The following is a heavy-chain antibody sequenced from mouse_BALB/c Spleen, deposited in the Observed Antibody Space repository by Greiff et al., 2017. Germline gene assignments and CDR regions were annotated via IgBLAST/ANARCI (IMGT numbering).Heavy chain of an antibody. D-gene: IGHD2-5*01. CDR1: GYTFTSYT. V-gene: IGHV1-4*01. CDR2: INPSSGYT. J-gene: IGHJ2*01. CDR3: ARCVYSNYEVYSFDY. Sequence: VQLQESGAELARPGASVTMSCKASGYTFTSYTMHWVKQRPGQGLEWIGYINPSSGYTNYNQKFKDKATLTADKSSSTAYMQLSSLTSEDSAVYYCARCVYSNYEVYSFDYWGQGTTLTVSS.